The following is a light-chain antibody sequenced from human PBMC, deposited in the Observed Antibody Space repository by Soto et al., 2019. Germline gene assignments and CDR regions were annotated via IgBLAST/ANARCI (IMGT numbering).Light chain of an antibody. V-gene: IGLV2-23*03. CDR1: SSDVGSYNL. J-gene: IGLJ2*01. Sequence: QSVLTQPASVSGSPGQSITISCTGTSSDVGSYNLVSWYQQHPGKAPKLMIYEGSKRPSGVSNRFSGSKSGNTASLTISGLQAEDEADYYCCSYAGSSTFVVSGRGTQLTVL. CDR2: EGS. CDR3: CSYAGSSTFVV.